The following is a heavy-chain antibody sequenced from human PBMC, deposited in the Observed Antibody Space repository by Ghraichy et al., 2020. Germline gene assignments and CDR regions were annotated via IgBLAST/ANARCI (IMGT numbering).Heavy chain of an antibody. CDR2: IYYSGST. Sequence: GSLRLSCTVSGGSISSYYWSWIRQPPGKGLEWIGYIYYSGSTNYNPSLKSRVTISVDTSKNQFSLKLSSVTAADTAVYYCARQKDYGDFLDYWGQGTLVTVSS. J-gene: IGHJ4*02. CDR3: ARQKDYGDFLDY. D-gene: IGHD4-17*01. V-gene: IGHV4-59*01. CDR1: GGSISSYY.